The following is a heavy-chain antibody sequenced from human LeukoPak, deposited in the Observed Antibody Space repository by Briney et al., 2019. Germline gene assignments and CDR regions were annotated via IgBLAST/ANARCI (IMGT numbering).Heavy chain of an antibody. Sequence: GGSLRLSCAASGFTFSSYAMSWVRQAPGKGLEWVSAISGSGGSTYYADSVKGRFTISRDNSKNTLYLQMNSLRAEDTAVYYCAKAYLYCSSTSCPSGPRYYGMDVWGKGTTVTVSP. CDR3: AKAYLYCSSTSCPSGPRYYGMDV. J-gene: IGHJ6*04. V-gene: IGHV3-23*01. CDR1: GFTFSSYA. CDR2: ISGSGGST. D-gene: IGHD2-2*01.